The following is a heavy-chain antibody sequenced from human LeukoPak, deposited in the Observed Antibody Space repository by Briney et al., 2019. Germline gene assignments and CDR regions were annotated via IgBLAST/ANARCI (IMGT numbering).Heavy chain of an antibody. CDR1: GFNFSSSA. J-gene: IGHJ4*02. CDR3: VKGSAFDY. D-gene: IGHD6-25*01. Sequence: GGSLRLSCSASGFNFSSSAIHWVRQAPGKGLEYVSAISYNRDSTYYADSVKGRFTISRDNSKNTLFLQMSSLRAEDTAVYYCVKGSAFDYWGQGTLVTVSS. V-gene: IGHV3-64D*06. CDR2: ISYNRDST.